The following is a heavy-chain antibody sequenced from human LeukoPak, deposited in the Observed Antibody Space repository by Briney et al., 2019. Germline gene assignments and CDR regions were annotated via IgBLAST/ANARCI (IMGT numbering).Heavy chain of an antibody. CDR1: GFTFSSYW. Sequence: GGSLRLSCAVSGFTFSSYWMHWVRQAPGKGLVWVSHIKTDGSTTAYADSVKGRFTISRDNSKNTLYLQMNSLRAEDTAVYYCAREDHGSFDYWGQGTLVTVSS. CDR2: IKTDGSTT. CDR3: AREDHGSFDY. D-gene: IGHD1-14*01. J-gene: IGHJ4*02. V-gene: IGHV3-74*01.